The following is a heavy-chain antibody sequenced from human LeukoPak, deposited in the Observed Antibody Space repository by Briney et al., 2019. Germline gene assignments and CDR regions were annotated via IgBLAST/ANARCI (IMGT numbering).Heavy chain of an antibody. Sequence: ASVQVSCKASGYTFTSYDINWVRQATGQGLEWMGWMNPNSGNTGYAQKFQGRVTITRNTSISTAYMALSSLRSEDTAVYYCARGVSAAGMDYWGQGTLVTVSS. D-gene: IGHD6-13*01. J-gene: IGHJ4*02. CDR3: ARGVSAAGMDY. CDR1: GYTFTSYD. V-gene: IGHV1-8*03. CDR2: MNPNSGNT.